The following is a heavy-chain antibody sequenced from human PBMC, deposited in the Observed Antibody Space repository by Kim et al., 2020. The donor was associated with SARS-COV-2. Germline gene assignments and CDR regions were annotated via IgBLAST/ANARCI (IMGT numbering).Heavy chain of an antibody. CDR3: AKDHSSAYYYVGYFDY. V-gene: IGHV3-30*02. J-gene: IGHJ4*02. Sequence: VKDRFTTTRDKSKNPLYLQMNSLRAEDTAVYYCAKDHSSAYYYVGYFDYWGQGTLVTVSS. D-gene: IGHD3-22*01.